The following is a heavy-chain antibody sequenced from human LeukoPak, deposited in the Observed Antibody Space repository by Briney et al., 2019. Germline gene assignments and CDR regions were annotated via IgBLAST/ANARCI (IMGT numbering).Heavy chain of an antibody. D-gene: IGHD5-12*01. J-gene: IGHJ3*01. CDR2: IDQDGSQK. CDR1: GFIFNNYW. CDR3: LVTTRSYAFDF. Sequence: PGGSLRLSCAASGFIFNNYWMSWVRQAPGKGLEWVANIDQDGSQKNYVDSVKGRFTISRDNAKNSVYVQMNSLRAEDTAVYYCLVTTRSYAFDFWGQGTMVTVSS. V-gene: IGHV3-7*01.